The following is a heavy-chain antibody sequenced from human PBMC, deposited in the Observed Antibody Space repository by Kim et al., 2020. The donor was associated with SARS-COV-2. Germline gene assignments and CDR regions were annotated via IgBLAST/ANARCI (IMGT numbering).Heavy chain of an antibody. J-gene: IGHJ6*04. CDR1: GFTFSSYG. V-gene: IGHV3-30*18. D-gene: IGHD6-19*01. CDR3: AKDQFGIAVAGTIYYYGMDV. Sequence: GGSLRLSCAASGFTFSSYGMHWVRQAPGKGLEWVAVISYDGSNKYYADSVKGRFTISRDNSKNTLYLQMNSLRAEDTAVYYCAKDQFGIAVAGTIYYYGMDVWGKGTTVTVSS. CDR2: ISYDGSNK.